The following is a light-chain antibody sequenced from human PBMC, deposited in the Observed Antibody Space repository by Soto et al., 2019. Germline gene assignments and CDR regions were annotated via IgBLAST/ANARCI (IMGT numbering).Light chain of an antibody. CDR3: QQYGSSPLLT. CDR1: QSVSSSY. CDR2: GAS. J-gene: IGKJ4*01. Sequence: EVVLTQSPGTLSLSPGERATLSCRASQSVSSSYLAWYQQKPGQAPRLLIYGASSRATGIPDRFSGSGSGTDFTLTISRLEPEDFAVYYCQQYGSSPLLTFDGGTKVDIK. V-gene: IGKV3-20*01.